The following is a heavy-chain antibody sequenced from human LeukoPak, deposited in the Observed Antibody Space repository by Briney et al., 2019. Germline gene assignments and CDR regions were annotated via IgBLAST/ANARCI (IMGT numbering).Heavy chain of an antibody. CDR1: GFTFSSYS. V-gene: IGHV3-48*01. Sequence: GGSLRLSCAASGFTFSSYSMNWVRQAPGKGLEWVSYISSSSSTIYYADSVKGRFTISRDNAKNSLYLQMNSLRAEDTAVYYCAKDSLAVAGRVKYFDYWGQGTLVTVSS. D-gene: IGHD6-19*01. CDR2: ISSSSSTI. CDR3: AKDSLAVAGRVKYFDY. J-gene: IGHJ4*02.